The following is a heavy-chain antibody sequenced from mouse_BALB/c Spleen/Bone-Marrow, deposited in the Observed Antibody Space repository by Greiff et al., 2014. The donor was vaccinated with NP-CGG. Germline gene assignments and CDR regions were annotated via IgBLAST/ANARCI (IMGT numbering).Heavy chain of an antibody. V-gene: IGHV5-4*02. CDR2: ISDGGSYT. D-gene: IGHD2-3*01. J-gene: IGHJ4*01. CDR3: ARGPHDDDMDY. CDR1: GFTSSDYY. Sequence: EVNVVESGGGLVKPGGSLKLSCAASGFTSSDYYMYWVRQTPEKRLEWVATISDGGSYTYNTDSVKGRFTISRDNAKNNLYLQLSSLKSEDTAMYYCARGPHDDDMDYWGQGTSVTVTS.